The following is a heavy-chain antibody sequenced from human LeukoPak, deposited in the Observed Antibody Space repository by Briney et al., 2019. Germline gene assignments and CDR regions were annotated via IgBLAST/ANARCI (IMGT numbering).Heavy chain of an antibody. CDR2: ISYDGSNK. V-gene: IGHV3-30*04. CDR3: ARGEYTATPPGYYFDY. D-gene: IGHD2-15*01. CDR1: GFTFSSYA. Sequence: AGGSLRLSCAASGFTFSSYAMHWVRQAPGKGLEWVAVISYDGSNKYYADSVKGRFTISRDNSMNTLYLQMNSLRAEDTAVYYCARGEYTATPPGYYFDYWGQGTLVTVSS. J-gene: IGHJ4*02.